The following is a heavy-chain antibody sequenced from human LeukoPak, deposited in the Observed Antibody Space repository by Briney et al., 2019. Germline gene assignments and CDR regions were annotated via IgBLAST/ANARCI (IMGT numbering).Heavy chain of an antibody. D-gene: IGHD3-10*01. CDR2: ISSSSSYI. CDR3: ARADYYGSGSQGGY. V-gene: IGHV3-21*01. CDR1: GFIFSIYS. Sequence: GGSLRLSCAASGFIFSIYSMNWVRQAPGKGLEWVSSISSSSSYIFYADSMKGRFTISRDNAKNSLYLQMNSLRAEDTAVYYCARADYYGSGSQGGYWGQGTLVTVSS. J-gene: IGHJ4*02.